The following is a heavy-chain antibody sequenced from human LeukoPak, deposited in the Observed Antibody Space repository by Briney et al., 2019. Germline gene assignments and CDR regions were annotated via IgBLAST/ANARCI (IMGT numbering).Heavy chain of an antibody. Sequence: GGSLRLSCAASGFIFRNYAMSWVRQAPGKGLEWVSAITGSGDTTYYADSVKGRFTISRDNSKNTLYVEMNTLRAEDTVVYYCAKWGDYDILTGYYVSDFWGQGTLVTVSS. CDR3: AKWGDYDILTGYYVSDF. D-gene: IGHD3-9*01. J-gene: IGHJ4*02. V-gene: IGHV3-23*01. CDR2: ITGSGDTT. CDR1: GFIFRNYA.